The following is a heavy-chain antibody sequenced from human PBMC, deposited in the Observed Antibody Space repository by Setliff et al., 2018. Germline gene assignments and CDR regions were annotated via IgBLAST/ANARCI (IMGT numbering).Heavy chain of an antibody. Sequence: PGGSLRLSCAASGFTFSSYSMNWVRQAPGKGLEWVSSISSSSSYIYYADSGKGRFTISRDNAKNSLYLQMNSLRAEDTAVYYRARVGKAWSYYMDVWGKGTTVTVSS. D-gene: IGHD3-3*01. V-gene: IGHV3-21*01. CDR3: ARVGKAWSYYMDV. CDR1: GFTFSSYS. J-gene: IGHJ6*03. CDR2: ISSSSSYI.